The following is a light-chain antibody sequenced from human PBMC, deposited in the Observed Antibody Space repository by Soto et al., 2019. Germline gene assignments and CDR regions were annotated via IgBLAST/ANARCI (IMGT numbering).Light chain of an antibody. CDR1: QSVSSSY. J-gene: IGKJ1*01. Sequence: EIVLTQSPGTLSLSPGERATLSCRASQSVSSSYLAWYQQKPGQAPRLLLYGASSRATGIPDRFSGSGSVTDFTLTITRLEPEDFAVYYCQQYGSSPQTFGQGTKVEIK. V-gene: IGKV3-20*01. CDR2: GAS. CDR3: QQYGSSPQT.